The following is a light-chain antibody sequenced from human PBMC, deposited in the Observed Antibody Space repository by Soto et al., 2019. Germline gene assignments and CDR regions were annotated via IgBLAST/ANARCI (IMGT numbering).Light chain of an antibody. V-gene: IGKV3-20*01. Sequence: EIVLTQSPGTLSLSPGERATLSCRASQSVSNKYLAWYQQKPGQAPRLLIYGASNRTTGIPDRFSGSGSGKDFYLTISRVEPEDFAVYYCQQHGSSGTFGQGTKVEIK. CDR3: QQHGSSGT. J-gene: IGKJ1*01. CDR2: GAS. CDR1: QSVSNKY.